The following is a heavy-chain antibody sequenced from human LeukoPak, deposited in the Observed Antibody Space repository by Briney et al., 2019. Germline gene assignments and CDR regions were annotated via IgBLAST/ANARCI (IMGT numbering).Heavy chain of an antibody. CDR1: GGSISSYY. CDR2: IYTSGST. D-gene: IGHD3-22*01. CDR3: AREQYYYDSSSDAFDI. Sequence: SETLSLTCTVSGGSISSYYWSWIRQPAGKGLEWIGRIYTSGSTNYNPPLKSRVTMSVDTSKNQFSLKLSSVTAADTAVYYCAREQYYYDSSSDAFDIWGQGTMVTVSS. V-gene: IGHV4-4*07. J-gene: IGHJ3*02.